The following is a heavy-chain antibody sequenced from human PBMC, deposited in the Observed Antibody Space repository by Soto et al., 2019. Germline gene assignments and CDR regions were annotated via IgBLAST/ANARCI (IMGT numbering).Heavy chain of an antibody. CDR3: ARARIVVAGTIDDY. Sequence: SETLSLTCAVSGYSLTSGYYCGWIRQPPGKGLEWIGSIYQSGDTYYTPSLKGRVTISVDTSKNHFSLKLTSVTAADTAVYYCARARIVVAGTIDDYWGQGTLVTSPQ. CDR1: GYSLTSGYY. CDR2: IYQSGDT. D-gene: IGHD6-19*01. V-gene: IGHV4-38-2*01. J-gene: IGHJ4*02.